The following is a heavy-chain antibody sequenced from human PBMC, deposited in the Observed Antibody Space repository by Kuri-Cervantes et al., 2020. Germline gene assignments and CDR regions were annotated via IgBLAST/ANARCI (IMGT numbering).Heavy chain of an antibody. CDR3: ASKDPYLGDYVWGSYRTPSVGWFDP. Sequence: LSPSCAVYGGSFSGYYWSWIRQPPGKGLEWIGEINHSGSTNYNRYLKSRVTISVDTSKNQFSLKLSSVTAADTAVYYCASKDPYLGDYVWGSYRTPSVGWFDPWGQGTLVTVSS. CDR2: INHSGST. V-gene: IGHV4-34*01. CDR1: GGSFSGYY. D-gene: IGHD3-16*02. J-gene: IGHJ5*02.